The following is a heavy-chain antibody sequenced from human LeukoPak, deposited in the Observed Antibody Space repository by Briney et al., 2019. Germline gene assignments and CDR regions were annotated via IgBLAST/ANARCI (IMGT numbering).Heavy chain of an antibody. CDR3: ARPHYYDSSGYFFDY. D-gene: IGHD3-22*01. V-gene: IGHV3-21*01. CDR2: ISSSSSYI. CDR1: GFTFSSYS. Sequence: GGSLRLSCAASGFTFSSYSMNWLRQDPGKGLEWVSSISSSSSYIYYADSVKGRFTISRDNAKNSLYLQMNSLRAEDTAVYYCARPHYYDSSGYFFDYWGQGTLVTVSS. J-gene: IGHJ4*02.